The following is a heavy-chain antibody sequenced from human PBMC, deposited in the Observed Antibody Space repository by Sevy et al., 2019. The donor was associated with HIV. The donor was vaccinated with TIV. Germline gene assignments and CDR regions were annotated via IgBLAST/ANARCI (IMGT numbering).Heavy chain of an antibody. V-gene: IGHV1-18*01. CDR3: ARGPTAIVRGHFVYSGLDV. D-gene: IGHD1-26*01. CDR1: GYTFTTYG. Sequence: ASVKVSCKTSGYTFTTYGLSWVRQAPGQGLDWMGWISVYNGNTHYAQEYQGRVTMTTDTSTSTAYVELRSLRSDDTAVYYCARGPTAIVRGHFVYSGLDVWGQGTTVTVSS. CDR2: ISVYNGNT. J-gene: IGHJ6*02.